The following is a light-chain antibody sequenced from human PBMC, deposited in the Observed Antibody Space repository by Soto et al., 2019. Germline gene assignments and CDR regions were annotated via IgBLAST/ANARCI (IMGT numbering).Light chain of an antibody. CDR3: QQSYSAPQT. J-gene: IGKJ3*01. CDR1: QTISSW. CDR2: KAS. V-gene: IGKV1-5*03. Sequence: DIQMTQSPSTLSGSVGDRVTITCRASQTISSWLAWYQQKPGKAPKLLIYKASTLKSGVPSRFSGSGSGTEFTLTISSLQPDDFATYYCQQSYSAPQTFGPGTKVDIK.